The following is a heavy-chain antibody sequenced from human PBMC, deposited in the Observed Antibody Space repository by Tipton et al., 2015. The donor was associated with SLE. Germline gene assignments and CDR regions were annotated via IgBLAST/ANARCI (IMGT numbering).Heavy chain of an antibody. CDR1: GGSISSDY. D-gene: IGHD3-10*01. Sequence: TLSLTCTVSGGSISSDYWSWIRQPPGKGLEWIGWIYYSGTTNYNPSLKSRITISVDTSKNQVSLNLNSVTAADTAVYYCARHRGYFTVSDYIDYWGQGTLVTVSS. J-gene: IGHJ4*02. CDR3: ARHRGYFTVSDYIDY. V-gene: IGHV4-59*08. CDR2: IYYSGTT.